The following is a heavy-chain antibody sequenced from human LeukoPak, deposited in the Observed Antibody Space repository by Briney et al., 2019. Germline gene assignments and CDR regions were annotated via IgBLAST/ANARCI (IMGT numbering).Heavy chain of an antibody. D-gene: IGHD4-17*01. Sequence: AGGSLRLSCAASGFTFDSYGMHWVRQAPGKGLEWVAVISYDGSNKYYVDSVKGRFTIPRDNSKNTLYLQMNSLRPEDTAVYYCAKDRTYDYGTYDAFDIWGPGTMVTVSS. J-gene: IGHJ3*02. CDR3: AKDRTYDYGTYDAFDI. CDR2: ISYDGSNK. CDR1: GFTFDSYG. V-gene: IGHV3-30*18.